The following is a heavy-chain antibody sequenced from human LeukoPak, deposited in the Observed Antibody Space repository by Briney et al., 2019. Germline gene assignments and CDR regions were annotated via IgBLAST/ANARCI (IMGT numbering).Heavy chain of an antibody. CDR2: ISGSNSYI. CDR1: GFPFSSYW. Sequence: KPGGSLRLSCAASGFPFSSYWMTWVRQAPGKGLEWVSSISGSNSYIFYADSVKGRFTVSRDNAKDSLYLQMNSLRAEDTAVYYCARALTTLTYEGYWGQGTLVTVSS. D-gene: IGHD1-1*01. V-gene: IGHV3-21*01. CDR3: ARALTTLTYEGY. J-gene: IGHJ4*02.